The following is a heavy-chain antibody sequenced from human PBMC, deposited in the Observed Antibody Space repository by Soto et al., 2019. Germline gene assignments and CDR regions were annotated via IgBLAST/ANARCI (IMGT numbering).Heavy chain of an antibody. Sequence: ASVKVSCKASGYTFTSYDINWVRQATGQGLEWMGWKNPNSGNTGYAQKFQGRVTMTRNTSISTAYMGLSSLRSEDTAVYYCARGLGGSRDGYNYYGMDVWGQGTTVTVSS. CDR1: GYTFTSYD. CDR3: ARGLGGSRDGYNYYGMDV. D-gene: IGHD6-13*01. CDR2: KNPNSGNT. V-gene: IGHV1-8*01. J-gene: IGHJ6*02.